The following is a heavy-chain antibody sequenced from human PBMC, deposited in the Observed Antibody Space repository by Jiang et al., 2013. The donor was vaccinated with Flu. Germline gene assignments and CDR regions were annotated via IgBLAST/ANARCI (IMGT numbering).Heavy chain of an antibody. V-gene: IGHV4-59*01. D-gene: IGHD6-19*01. CDR2: IYYSGST. CDR1: GGSISSYY. CDR3: ARYAPQWRRFDY. Sequence: GLVKPSETLSLTCTVSGGSISSYYWSWIRQPPGKGLEWIGYIYYSGSTNYNPSLKSRVTISVDTSKNQFSLKLSSVTAADTAVYYCARYAPQWRRFDYWGQGTLVTVSS. J-gene: IGHJ4*02.